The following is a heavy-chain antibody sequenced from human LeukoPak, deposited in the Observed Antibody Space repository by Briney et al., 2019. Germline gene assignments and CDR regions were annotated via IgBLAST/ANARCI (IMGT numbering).Heavy chain of an antibody. CDR2: TYYRSSWYN. Sequence: SQTLSLTCAISGDSVSSNSDAWNWIRQSPSRGLEWLGRTYYRSSWYNDYAVSVKSRIIINPDTSKNHFSLQPNSVTPEDTAIYYCARGTGVFDYWGQGTLVTVSS. CDR3: ARGTGVFDY. J-gene: IGHJ4*02. D-gene: IGHD7-27*01. V-gene: IGHV6-1*01. CDR1: GDSVSSNSDA.